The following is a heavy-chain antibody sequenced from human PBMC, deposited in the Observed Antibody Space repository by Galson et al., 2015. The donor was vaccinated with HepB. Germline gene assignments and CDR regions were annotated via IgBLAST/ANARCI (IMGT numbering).Heavy chain of an antibody. CDR2: IWYDGSNK. D-gene: IGHD2-2*01. Sequence: SLRLSCAASGFTFSSYGMHWVRQAPGKGLEWVAVIWYDGSNKYYADSVKGRFTISRDNSKNTLYLQMNSLRAEDTAVYYCAKDCCESTYYYGMDVWGQGTTVTVSS. CDR3: AKDCCESTYYYGMDV. CDR1: GFTFSSYG. V-gene: IGHV3-33*06. J-gene: IGHJ6*02.